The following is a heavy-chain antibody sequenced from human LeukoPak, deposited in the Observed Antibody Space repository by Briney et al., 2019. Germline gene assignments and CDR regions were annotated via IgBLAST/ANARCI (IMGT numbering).Heavy chain of an antibody. Sequence: GGSLRLSCAASRFTFSDYYMRWIRQAPGKGLGWVSHISSSGSIKYYADSEKGRFTIPRDNAKNSMYLQMNSLRAEDTAVYYCARDIVDSSQHPPRRASDAFDIWGQGTMVTVSS. V-gene: IGHV3-11*01. D-gene: IGHD3-22*01. CDR3: ARDIVDSSQHPPRRASDAFDI. CDR1: RFTFSDYY. J-gene: IGHJ3*02. CDR2: ISSSGSIK.